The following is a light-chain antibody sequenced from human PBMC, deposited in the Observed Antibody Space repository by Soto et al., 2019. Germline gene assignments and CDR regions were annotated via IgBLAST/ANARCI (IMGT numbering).Light chain of an antibody. CDR1: QSINSH. Sequence: DIQMTQSPSSLSASVGDRVTITCRASQSINSHLNWYQQKQGKAPKLLIYAASSLEGGVPSRFSGSGSGTDFTLTISSLQPEDFATYCCQQSDSTPYTFGQGTKLEI. CDR3: QQSDSTPYT. CDR2: AAS. V-gene: IGKV1-39*01. J-gene: IGKJ2*01.